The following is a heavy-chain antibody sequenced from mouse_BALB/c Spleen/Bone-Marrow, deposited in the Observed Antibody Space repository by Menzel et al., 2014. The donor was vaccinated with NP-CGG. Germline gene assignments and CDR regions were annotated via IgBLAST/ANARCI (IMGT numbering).Heavy chain of an antibody. V-gene: IGHV1-9*01. Sequence: LEESGAELMKPGASVKISCKATGYTFSSYWIEWVKQRPGHGLEWIGEILPGNGSTNYNEKFKGKATFTAETSSNTAYMQLSSLTSEDSAVYYRARSKVLHAMDYWGQGTSVNISS. D-gene: IGHD2-14*01. J-gene: IGHJ4*01. CDR1: GYTFSSYW. CDR3: ARSKVLHAMDY. CDR2: ILPGNGST.